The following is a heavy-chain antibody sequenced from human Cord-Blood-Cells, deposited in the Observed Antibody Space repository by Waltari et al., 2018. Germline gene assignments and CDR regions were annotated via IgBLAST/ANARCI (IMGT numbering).Heavy chain of an antibody. V-gene: IGHV1-2*02. D-gene: IGHD7-27*01. CDR3: AITGDLVDEVDWYFDL. Sequence: QVQLVQSGAEVKKPGASVKVSCKASGYTFTGYYMHWVRQAPGQGLEWMGWINPNSGGTNYAQKFQGRVTMTRDTSISTAYMELSRLRSDDTAVYYWAITGDLVDEVDWYFDLWGRGTLVTVSS. CDR1: GYTFTGYY. J-gene: IGHJ2*01. CDR2: INPNSGGT.